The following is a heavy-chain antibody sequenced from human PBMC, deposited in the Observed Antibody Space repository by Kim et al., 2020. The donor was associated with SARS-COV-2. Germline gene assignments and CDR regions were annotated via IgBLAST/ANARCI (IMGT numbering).Heavy chain of an antibody. CDR3: AKEGFRIVGATTLDY. D-gene: IGHD1-26*01. Sequence: GGSLRLSCAASGFTFSSYAMSWVRQAPGKGLEWVSAISGSGGRSYSAGSVKGRFTITRDTSKNTLYLQMNSLRAEDTAVYYCAKEGFRIVGATTLDYWGQGTPVTVSS. J-gene: IGHJ4*02. CDR1: GFTFSSYA. CDR2: ISGSGGRS. V-gene: IGHV3-23*01.